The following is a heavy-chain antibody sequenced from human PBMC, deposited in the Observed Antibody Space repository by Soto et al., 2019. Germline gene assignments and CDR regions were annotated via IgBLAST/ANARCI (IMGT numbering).Heavy chain of an antibody. D-gene: IGHD6-13*01. CDR3: ARGVSGTGFDL. CDR2: TYYRSNWRH. Sequence: PSQTLSLTCAISGGIVSSNTAAWNWIRSSPSRGLEWLGRTYYRSNWRHDYAVSVKSRITVNPDTSKNHFSLQLNSVTPDDTAVYYCARGVSGTGFDLWGQGPLVTVSS. J-gene: IGHJ4*02. V-gene: IGHV6-1*01. CDR1: GGIVSSNTAA.